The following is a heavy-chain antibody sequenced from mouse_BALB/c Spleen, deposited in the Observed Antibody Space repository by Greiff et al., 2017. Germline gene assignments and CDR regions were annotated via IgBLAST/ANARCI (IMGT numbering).Heavy chain of an antibody. D-gene: IGHD2-3*01. V-gene: IGHV1-87*01. Sequence: QVQLKQSGAELARPGASVKLSCKASGYTFTSYWMQWVKQRPGQGLEWIGAIYPGDGDTRYTQKFKGKATLTADKSSSTAYMQLSSLASEDSAVYYCASDGYWGQGTTLTVSS. CDR3: ASDGY. J-gene: IGHJ2*01. CDR2: IYPGDGDT. CDR1: GYTFTSYW.